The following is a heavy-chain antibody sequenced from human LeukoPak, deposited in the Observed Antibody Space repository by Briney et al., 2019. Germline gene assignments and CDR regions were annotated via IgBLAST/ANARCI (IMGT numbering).Heavy chain of an antibody. CDR1: GFTFDDYA. V-gene: IGHV3-23*01. D-gene: IGHD3-9*01. CDR3: AKDVWFSVS. CDR2: ISASGDAT. J-gene: IGHJ5*02. Sequence: PGGSLRLSCAASGFTFDDYAMHWVRQAPGKGLEWVSAISASGDATWYADSVKGRFTISRDNSKNTLYLQMSSLRAEDTAIYYCAKDVWFSVSWGRGTLVTVSS.